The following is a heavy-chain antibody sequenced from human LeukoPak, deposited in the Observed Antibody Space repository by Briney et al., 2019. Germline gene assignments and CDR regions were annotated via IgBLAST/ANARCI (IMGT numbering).Heavy chain of an antibody. CDR3: ARQRIAVAGTHFDY. J-gene: IGHJ4*02. CDR1: GGSISSSSYY. Sequence: PSETLSLTCTVSGGSISSSSYYWGWIRQPPGKGLEWIGSIYYSGSTYYNPSLKSRVTISVDTSKNQFSLKLSSVTAADTAVYYCARQRIAVAGTHFDYWGQETLVTVSS. D-gene: IGHD6-19*01. CDR2: IYYSGST. V-gene: IGHV4-39*01.